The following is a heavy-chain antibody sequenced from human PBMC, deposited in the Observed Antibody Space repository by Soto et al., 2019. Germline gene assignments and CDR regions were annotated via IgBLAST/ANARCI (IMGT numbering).Heavy chain of an antibody. D-gene: IGHD3-3*01. Sequence: TLSLPCTVSGGSITSGGYYWNWIRQHPXKGLEWIGYILYPGTTRYNSALQSRVSISVDSTKNHFSLKLSSVTAADTAVYYCARDTTLCGVALQTGCGPWGPGTRVTVSS. J-gene: IGHJ5*02. CDR2: ILYPGTT. V-gene: IGHV4-31*03. CDR3: ARDTTLCGVALQTGCGP. CDR1: GGSITSGGYY.